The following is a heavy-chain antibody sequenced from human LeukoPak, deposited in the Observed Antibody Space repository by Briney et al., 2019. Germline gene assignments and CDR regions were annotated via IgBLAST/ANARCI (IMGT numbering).Heavy chain of an antibody. CDR3: ARDLHFDWFSIS. V-gene: IGHV3-11*01. D-gene: IGHD3-9*01. CDR2: ITSSGSTI. CDR1: GFTFSDYY. J-gene: IGHJ5*02. Sequence: GGSLRLSCAASGFTFSDYYMNWIRQAPGKGREWVSFITSSGSTINYADSVKGRFTISRDNAKNSLYLQMNSLRAEDTAVYYCARDLHFDWFSISWGQGTLVTVSS.